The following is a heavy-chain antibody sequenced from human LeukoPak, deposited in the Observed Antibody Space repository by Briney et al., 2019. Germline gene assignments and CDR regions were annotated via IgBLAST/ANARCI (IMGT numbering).Heavy chain of an antibody. Sequence: SETLSLTCAVYGGSFSGYYWSWIRIRLSPGKGLEWIGEINRSGGTDYNPSLKSRVTISGDTSKNQFSLRLRSVTAADSAVYYCARAGRGGGMLWGQGTLVTVSS. V-gene: IGHV4-34*01. CDR2: INRSGGT. J-gene: IGHJ4*02. CDR3: ARAGRGGGML. D-gene: IGHD2-15*01. CDR1: GGSFSGYY.